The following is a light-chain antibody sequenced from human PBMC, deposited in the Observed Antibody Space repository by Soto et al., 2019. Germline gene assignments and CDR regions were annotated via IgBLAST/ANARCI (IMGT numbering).Light chain of an antibody. CDR2: DAS. Sequence: DIQMTQSSSTLSASVGDRVTITCRASQRISSWLAWYQQKPGKAPKLLIYDASSLESWVPSRFSGSGSGTEFTLTISSLQPDDFATYYCQQYTSYGIYTFGQGTKLEIK. J-gene: IGKJ2*01. CDR1: QRISSW. CDR3: QQYTSYGIYT. V-gene: IGKV1-5*01.